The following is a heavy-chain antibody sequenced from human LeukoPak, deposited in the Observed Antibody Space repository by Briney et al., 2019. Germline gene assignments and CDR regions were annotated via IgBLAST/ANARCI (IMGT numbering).Heavy chain of an antibody. V-gene: IGHV3-21*01. J-gene: IGHJ6*02. CDR3: ARGGYSSAFYGMDV. CDR1: GFTFSNYN. CDR2: ISSSSTYI. D-gene: IGHD6-19*01. Sequence: GGSLRLSCAASGFTFSNYNMNWVRQAPGKGLEWVSSISSSSTYIYYADSVKGRFTISRDNAKNSLYLQMNSLRAEDTAAYYCARGGYSSAFYGMDVWGQGTTVTVSS.